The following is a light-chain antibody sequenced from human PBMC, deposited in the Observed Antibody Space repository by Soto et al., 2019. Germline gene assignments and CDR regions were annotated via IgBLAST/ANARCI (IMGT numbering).Light chain of an antibody. CDR3: QSYDSSLSALYV. Sequence: QSVLTQPPSVSGAPGQRVTISCTGSSSNIGAGYEVHWYQQLPGTAPKLLIYGNNNRPSGVPDRFSGSMSATSASLAITGLQAEDEADYYCQSYDSSLSALYVFGTGTKVTVL. CDR1: SSNIGAGYE. J-gene: IGLJ1*01. V-gene: IGLV1-40*01. CDR2: GNN.